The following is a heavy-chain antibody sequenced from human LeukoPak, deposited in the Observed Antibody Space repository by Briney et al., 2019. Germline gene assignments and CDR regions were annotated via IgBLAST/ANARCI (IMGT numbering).Heavy chain of an antibody. CDR3: ARDGAHATQKDYYYYYGMDV. Sequence: EASVKVSFKASGGTFSIYAISWVRQAPGQGGEWMGGIIPIFGTANYAQKFQGRVTITADESTSTAYMELSSLRSEDTAVYYCARDGAHATQKDYYYYYGMDVWGKGTTVTVSS. V-gene: IGHV1-69*01. CDR1: GGTFSIYA. CDR2: IIPIFGTA. D-gene: IGHD3-16*01. J-gene: IGHJ6*04.